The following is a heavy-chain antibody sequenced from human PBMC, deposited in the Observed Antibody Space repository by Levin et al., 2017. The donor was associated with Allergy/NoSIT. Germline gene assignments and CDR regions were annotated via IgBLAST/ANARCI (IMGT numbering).Heavy chain of an antibody. J-gene: IGHJ4*02. V-gene: IGHV4-34*01. CDR2: INHSGST. Sequence: PSETLSLTCAVYGGSFSGYYWSWIRQPPGKGLEWIGEINHSGSTNYNPSLKSRVTISVDTSKNQFSLKLSSVTAADTAVYYCARGRSRTLRWFGELLGFDYWGQGTLVTVSS. D-gene: IGHD3-10*01. CDR1: GGSFSGYY. CDR3: ARGRSRTLRWFGELLGFDY.